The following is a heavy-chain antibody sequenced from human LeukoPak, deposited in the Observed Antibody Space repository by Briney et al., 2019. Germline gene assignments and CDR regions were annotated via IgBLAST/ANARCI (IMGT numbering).Heavy chain of an antibody. CDR3: ARGKGSGWYRRYYYYGMDV. D-gene: IGHD6-19*01. CDR1: GGTFSSYA. J-gene: IGHJ6*02. V-gene: IGHV1-8*02. Sequence: ASVKVSCKASGGTFSSYAISWVRQATGQGLEWMGWMNPNSGNTGYAQKFQGRVTMTRNTSISTAYMELSSLRSEDTAVYYCARGKGSGWYRRYYYYGMDVWAKGPRSPSP. CDR2: MNPNSGNT.